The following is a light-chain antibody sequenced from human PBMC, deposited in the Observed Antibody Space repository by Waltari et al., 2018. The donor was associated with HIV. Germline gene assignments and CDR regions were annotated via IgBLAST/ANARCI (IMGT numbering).Light chain of an antibody. Sequence: QSALTQPRSVSGSPGQSVTISCTGTSSDVGGYNYVPWYQHHPGKAPKLMIYDVSKRPSGVPDRFSGSKSGNTASLTISGLQAEDEADYYCCSYAGSYTLEVFGGGTKLTVL. CDR2: DVS. CDR1: SSDVGGYNY. J-gene: IGLJ2*01. CDR3: CSYAGSYTLEV. V-gene: IGLV2-11*01.